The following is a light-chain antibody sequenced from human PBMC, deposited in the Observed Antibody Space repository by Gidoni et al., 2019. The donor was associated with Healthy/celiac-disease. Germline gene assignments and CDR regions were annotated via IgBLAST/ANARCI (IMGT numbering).Light chain of an antibody. CDR1: SDVGGYNY. CDR2: EVS. CDR3: SSYTSSSTYVV. J-gene: IGLJ2*01. V-gene: IGLV2-14*01. Sequence: QSALTQPASVSGSPGQSITISCTGTSDVGGYNYVSWYQQHPGKAPKLMIYEVSNRPSGVSNRFSGSKSGNTASLTISGLQAEDEADYYCSSYTSSSTYVVFGGGTKLTVL.